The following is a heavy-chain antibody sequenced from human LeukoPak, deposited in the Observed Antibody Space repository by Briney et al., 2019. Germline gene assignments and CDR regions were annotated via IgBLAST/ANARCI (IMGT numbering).Heavy chain of an antibody. J-gene: IGHJ4*02. D-gene: IGHD1-7*01. CDR2: IDIDGNT. CDR3: ARDMNYNLDY. CDR1: GFTFRNSY. Sequence: GGSLRLSCAASGFTFRNSYIHWVRQAPGKGLVWVLRIDIDGNTNYADPVKGRFTISRDNAKNTVYLQMNSLRADDTAVYYCARDMNYNLDYWGQGNLVTVSP. V-gene: IGHV3-74*01.